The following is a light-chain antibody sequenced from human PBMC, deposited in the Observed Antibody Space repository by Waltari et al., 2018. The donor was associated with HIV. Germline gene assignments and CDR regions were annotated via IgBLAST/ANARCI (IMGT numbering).Light chain of an antibody. V-gene: IGLV2-14*03. CDR2: DVS. CDR3: ASYTSSSTVV. Sequence: HSALTQPASVSGSPGQSITISCTGTSSDVGGYDYVSWYQHYPGRAPKLMIYDVSHRPSGVANRFSASKSGNTASLTISGLQAEGEADYYCASYTSSSTVVFGGGTKLTVL. CDR1: SSDVGGYDY. J-gene: IGLJ2*01.